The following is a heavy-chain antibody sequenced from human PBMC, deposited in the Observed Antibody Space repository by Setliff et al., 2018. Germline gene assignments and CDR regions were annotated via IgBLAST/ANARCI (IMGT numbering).Heavy chain of an antibody. D-gene: IGHD6-13*01. CDR3: TRDQDYYGIAAAGSY. J-gene: IGHJ4*02. V-gene: IGHV3-7*01. CDR1: GFTFSTYW. Sequence: GSLRLSCAASGFTFSTYWMSWVRQAPGKGLEWVANIKQDGSEKYYVDSVKGRFSISRDNAKNSLYLQMNSLRGEDTAVYHCTRDQDYYGIAAAGSYWGQGTLVTV. CDR2: IKQDGSEK.